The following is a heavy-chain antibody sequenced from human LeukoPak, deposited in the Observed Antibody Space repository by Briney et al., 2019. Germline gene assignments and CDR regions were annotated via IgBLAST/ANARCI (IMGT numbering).Heavy chain of an antibody. J-gene: IGHJ4*02. CDR3: ARDFGDILTGYQTSYFDY. Sequence: GASVKVSCKASGYTFTSYYMHWVRQAPGQGLEWMGIINPSGGSTSYAQKFQGRVTMTRDTSTSTVYMELSSLRSEDTAVYYCARDFGDILTGYQTSYFDYWGQGTLVTVSS. CDR2: INPSGGST. CDR1: GYTFTSYY. D-gene: IGHD3-9*01. V-gene: IGHV1-46*01.